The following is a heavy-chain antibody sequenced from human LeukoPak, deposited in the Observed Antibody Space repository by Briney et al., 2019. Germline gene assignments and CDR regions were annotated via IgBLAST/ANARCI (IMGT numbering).Heavy chain of an antibody. CDR1: GLTVSSNF. V-gene: IGHV3-53*01. D-gene: IGHD3-10*01. CDR3: AKATYGSGIGYFDY. Sequence: GGSLRLSCAATGLTVSSNFMSWVRQAPGKGLEWVSVIYGGGSTYYADSVKGRFTISRDNSKNTLYLQMNSLRAEDTAVYYCAKATYGSGIGYFDYWGQGTLVTVSS. CDR2: IYGGGST. J-gene: IGHJ4*02.